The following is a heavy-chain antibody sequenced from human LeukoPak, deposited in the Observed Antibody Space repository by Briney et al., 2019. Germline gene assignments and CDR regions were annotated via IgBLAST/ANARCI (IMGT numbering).Heavy chain of an antibody. J-gene: IGHJ3*02. V-gene: IGHV3-53*01. CDR1: GFTVSSNY. Sequence: GGSLRLSCAASGFTVSSNYMSWVRQAPGKGLEWVSDIYSGGSKYYEDSVKGRFTISRDNSKNSLYLQMSSLRAEDTAVYYCARALSDRIAAAGVDAFDIWSQGTMATV. CDR3: ARALSDRIAAAGVDAFDI. CDR2: IYSGGSK. D-gene: IGHD6-13*01.